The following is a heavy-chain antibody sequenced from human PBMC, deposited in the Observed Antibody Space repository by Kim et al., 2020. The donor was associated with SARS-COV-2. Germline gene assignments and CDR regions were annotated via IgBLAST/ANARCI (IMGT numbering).Heavy chain of an antibody. J-gene: IGHJ6*02. CDR3: ARVRESIGKLTTYYYYYGMDV. CDR1: GGSFSGYY. V-gene: IGHV4-34*01. D-gene: IGHD1-1*01. CDR2: INHSGST. Sequence: SETLSLTCAVYGGSFSGYYWSWIRQPPGKGLEWIGEINHSGSTNYNPSLKSRVTISVDTSKNQFSLKLSSVTAADTAVYYCARVRESIGKLTTYYYYYGMDVWGQGTTVTVSS.